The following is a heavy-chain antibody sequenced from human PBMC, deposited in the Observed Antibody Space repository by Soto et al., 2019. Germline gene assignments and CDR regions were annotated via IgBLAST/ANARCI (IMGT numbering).Heavy chain of an antibody. D-gene: IGHD3-10*01. CDR1: GGSISSGDYY. CDR2: IYYSGST. V-gene: IGHV4-30-4*01. Sequence: SETLSLTCTVSGGSISSGDYYWSWIRQPPGKGLEWIGCIYYSGSTYYNPSLKSRVTISVDTSKNHFSLKLSSVTAADTAVYYCASRKSSPYFDYWGQGTLVTVSS. CDR3: ASRKSSPYFDY. J-gene: IGHJ4*02.